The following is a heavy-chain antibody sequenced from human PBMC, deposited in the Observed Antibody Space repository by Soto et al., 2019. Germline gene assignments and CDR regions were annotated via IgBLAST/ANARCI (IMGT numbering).Heavy chain of an antibody. CDR2: ISAYNGNT. D-gene: IGHD3-22*01. CDR1: GYTFTSYG. J-gene: IGHJ4*02. CDR3: ARVEQTYYYDSSGYYYVY. V-gene: IGHV1-18*01. Sequence: ASVKVSCKASGYTFTSYGISWVRQAPGQGLEWMGWISAYNGNTNYAQKLQGRVTMTTDTSTSTAYMELRSLRSDDTAVYYCARVEQTYYYDSSGYYYVYWGQGTLVTV.